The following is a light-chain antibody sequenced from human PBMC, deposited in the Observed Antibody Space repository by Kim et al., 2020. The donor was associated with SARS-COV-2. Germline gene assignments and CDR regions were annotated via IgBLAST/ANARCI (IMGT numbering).Light chain of an antibody. CDR2: YDT. V-gene: IGLV3-21*04. Sequence: SYELTQPPSVSVAPGETARIACGGNKVGGQSVHWYQQKPGQAPVLVIYYDTDRPSGIPERFSGSKSGNAATLTIIGVEAGDEADYYCQGWDSNSDHVVFG. CDR1: KVGGQS. CDR3: QGWDSNSDHVV. J-gene: IGLJ2*01.